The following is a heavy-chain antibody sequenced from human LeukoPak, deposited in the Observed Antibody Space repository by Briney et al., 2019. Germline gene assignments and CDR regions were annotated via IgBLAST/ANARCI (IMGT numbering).Heavy chain of an antibody. J-gene: IGHJ3*02. D-gene: IGHD3-9*01. CDR1: GGSISSSSYY. CDR2: IYYSGST. V-gene: IGHV4-30-4*08. CDR3: ARGFDAHNAFDI. Sequence: SETLSLTCTVSGGSISSSSYYWGWIRQPPGKGLEWIGYIYYSGSTSYNPSLKSRVTISVDTSKNQFSLKLTSVTAADTAVYYCARGFDAHNAFDIWGQGTMVTVSS.